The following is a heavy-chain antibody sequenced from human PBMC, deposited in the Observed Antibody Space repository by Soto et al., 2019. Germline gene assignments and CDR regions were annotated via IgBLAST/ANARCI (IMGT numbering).Heavy chain of an antibody. CDR1: GGTFSNSP. CDR2: VIPIFSIV. CDR3: ARGRTIFGVVNFDY. Sequence: QVQLVQSGAEVKRPGSSVKVSCKASGGTFSNSPIAWVRLAPGQGLEWMGGVIPIFSIVKYAQKFQGRVTFTAEDSTSTAYMERSCLTSEDTAVYYCARGRTIFGVVNFDYWGQGTLVTVSS. D-gene: IGHD3-3*01. V-gene: IGHV1-69*01. J-gene: IGHJ4*02.